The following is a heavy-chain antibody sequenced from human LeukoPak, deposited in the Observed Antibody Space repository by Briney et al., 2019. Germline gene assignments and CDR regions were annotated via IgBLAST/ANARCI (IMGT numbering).Heavy chain of an antibody. J-gene: IGHJ1*01. CDR3: AKERSSGWFLYFQH. D-gene: IGHD6-19*01. Sequence: PGGSLRLSCAASGFTFNTYGMSWVRQAPGKGLEWVSGVSGSGGATYYADSVKGRFTISRDNSKNTLYLQMNSLRAEDTAVYYCAKERSSGWFLYFQHWGQGTLVTVSS. CDR1: GFTFNTYG. V-gene: IGHV3-23*01. CDR2: VSGSGGAT.